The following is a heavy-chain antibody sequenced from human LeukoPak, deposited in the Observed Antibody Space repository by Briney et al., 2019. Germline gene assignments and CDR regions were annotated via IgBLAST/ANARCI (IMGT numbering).Heavy chain of an antibody. CDR3: ARGVIPAVHLDV. Sequence: SETLSLTCTVSGGSISSGGYYWSWIRPHPGKGLVWIGNIYYSGSTYYNPSLKSRVTISVDTSKNQFSLKLSSVTAADTAVYYCARGVIPAVHLDVWGKGTTVTVSS. D-gene: IGHD2-2*01. J-gene: IGHJ6*04. V-gene: IGHV4-31*03. CDR1: GGSISSGGYY. CDR2: IYYSGST.